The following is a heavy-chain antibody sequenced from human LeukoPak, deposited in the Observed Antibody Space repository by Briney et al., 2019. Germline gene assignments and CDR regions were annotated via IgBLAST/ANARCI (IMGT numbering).Heavy chain of an antibody. V-gene: IGHV3-23*01. CDR3: ARDGDSSGYYAAFDI. CDR2: ISGSGGST. J-gene: IGHJ3*02. CDR1: RFTFSSYA. Sequence: PGGSLRLSCAASRFTFSSYAMSWVRQAPGKGLEWVSAISGSGGSTYYADSVKGRFTISRDNSKNSLYLQMNSLRDEDTAVYYCARDGDSSGYYAAFDIWGQGTMVTVSS. D-gene: IGHD3-22*01.